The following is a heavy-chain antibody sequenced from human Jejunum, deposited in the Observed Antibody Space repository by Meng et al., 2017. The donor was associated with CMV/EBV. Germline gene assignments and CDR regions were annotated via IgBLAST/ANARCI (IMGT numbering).Heavy chain of an antibody. CDR1: GLNFEDYG. CDR3: AREWGIRGFFGS. V-gene: IGHV3-49*04. Sequence: SGLNFEDYGFQSVRQGPGKGVGWVGFIRSETYGGTAQHAASVRGRFIISRDDSRDIARLEMNNVRTEDTTVYFCAREWGIRGFFGSWGQGILVTVSS. CDR2: IRSETYGGTA. J-gene: IGHJ4*02. D-gene: IGHD3-16*01.